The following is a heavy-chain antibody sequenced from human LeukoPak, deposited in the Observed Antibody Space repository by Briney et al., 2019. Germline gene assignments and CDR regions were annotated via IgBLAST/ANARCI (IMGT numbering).Heavy chain of an antibody. CDR1: GYTFTGYY. CDR2: INPNSGGT. D-gene: IGHD3-10*01. CDR3: ARGRKLLWFGELSHDAFDI. J-gene: IGHJ3*02. Sequence: ASVKVSCRASGYTFTGYYMHWVRQASGQGLEWMGWINPNSGGTNYAQKFQGRVTMTRDTSISTAYMELSRLRSDDTAVYYCARGRKLLWFGELSHDAFDIWGQGTMVTVSS. V-gene: IGHV1-2*02.